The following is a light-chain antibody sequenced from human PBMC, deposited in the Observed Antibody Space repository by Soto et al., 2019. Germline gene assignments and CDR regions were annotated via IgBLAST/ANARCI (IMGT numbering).Light chain of an antibody. V-gene: IGLV2-8*01. CDR3: SSYAGRNLYV. CDR1: SSDIGGYNY. CDR2: EVS. Sequence: QSALTQPPSPSGSPGQSVTISCTGTSSDIGGYNYVSWYQQHPGKAPKFMIYEVSKRPSGVPDRFSGSKSGNTASLTVAGLQAEDEADYCSSSYAGRNLYVFGTGTKLTVL. J-gene: IGLJ1*01.